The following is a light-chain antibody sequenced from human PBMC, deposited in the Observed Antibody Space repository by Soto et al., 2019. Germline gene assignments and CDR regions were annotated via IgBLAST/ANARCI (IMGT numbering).Light chain of an antibody. J-gene: IGKJ2*01. CDR2: LGS. CDR1: QSLLHSNGYIY. V-gene: IGKV2-28*01. Sequence: DIVMTQSPLSLPVTPGEPASISCRSSQSLLHSNGYIYLDWYLQKPGQSPHLLIYLGSNRASGVPDRVSGSGSGTDFTLKISRVEAEDVGVYYCMQALQTPYTFGQGTKLEIK. CDR3: MQALQTPYT.